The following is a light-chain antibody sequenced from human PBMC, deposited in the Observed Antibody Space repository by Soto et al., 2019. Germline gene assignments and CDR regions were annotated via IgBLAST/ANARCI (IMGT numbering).Light chain of an antibody. J-gene: IGKJ1*01. CDR1: QSVSNDF. CDR3: QQYNNWWT. Sequence: EIVLTQSPGTLSLPPGERATLSCRASQSVSNDFLAWYQQKPGQAPRLLIYGASTRATDVPDRFSGSGSGADFTLTISRLEPEDFAVYYCQQYNNWWTFGQGTKVDIK. V-gene: IGKV3-20*01. CDR2: GAS.